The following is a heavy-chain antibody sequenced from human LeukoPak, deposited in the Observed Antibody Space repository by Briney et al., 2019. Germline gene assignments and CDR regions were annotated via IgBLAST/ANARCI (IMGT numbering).Heavy chain of an antibody. Sequence: SRTLSLTCTVSGGSISSGGYYWSWIRQHPGKGLEWIGYIYYSGSTYYNPSLKSRVTISVDTSKNQFSLKLSSVTAADTAVYYCARGQDGYEIHWGQGTLVTVSS. D-gene: IGHD5-12*01. J-gene: IGHJ4*02. CDR1: GGSISSGGYY. CDR2: IYYSGST. CDR3: ARGQDGYEIH. V-gene: IGHV4-31*03.